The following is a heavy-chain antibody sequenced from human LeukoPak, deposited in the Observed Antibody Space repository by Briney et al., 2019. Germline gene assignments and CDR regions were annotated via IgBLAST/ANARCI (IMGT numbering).Heavy chain of an antibody. CDR3: AKAYMAAAGAPYDAFDI. V-gene: IGHV3-23*01. CDR2: ISGSGGTT. D-gene: IGHD6-13*01. J-gene: IGHJ3*02. CDR1: GFTFSTYA. Sequence: GGSLRLSCAASGFTFSTYAMSWVRQAPGKGLEWASAISGSGGTTYYADSVKGRFTISRDNSKNTLYLQMDRLRAEDTAVYYCAKAYMAAAGAPYDAFDIWGQGTMVTVSS.